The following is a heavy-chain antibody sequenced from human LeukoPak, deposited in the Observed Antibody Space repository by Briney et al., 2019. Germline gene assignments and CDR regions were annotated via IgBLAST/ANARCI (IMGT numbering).Heavy chain of an antibody. J-gene: IGHJ5*02. Sequence: PGGSLRLSCAASGFTFSSYAMSWVRQAPGKGLEWVSAISGSGGSTYYADSVKGRFTISRDNSKNTLYLQMNSLGAEDTAVYYCAKDLSFTSGWYGFDPWGQGTLVTVSS. CDR3: AKDLSFTSGWYGFDP. CDR2: ISGSGGST. D-gene: IGHD6-19*01. CDR1: GFTFSSYA. V-gene: IGHV3-23*01.